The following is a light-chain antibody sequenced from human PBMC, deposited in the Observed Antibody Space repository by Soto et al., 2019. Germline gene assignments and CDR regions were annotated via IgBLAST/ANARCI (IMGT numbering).Light chain of an antibody. V-gene: IGLV2-8*01. Sequence: QSVLTQPPSASGSPGQSVAISCTGTSSDVGGYNSVSWYQQHPGKAPKLMIYEVNKRPSGVPDRFSGSKSGNTASLTVSGLQAEDEDDYYCSSYAGSSNVFGTGTKLTVL. CDR3: SSYAGSSNV. J-gene: IGLJ1*01. CDR2: EVN. CDR1: SSDVGGYNS.